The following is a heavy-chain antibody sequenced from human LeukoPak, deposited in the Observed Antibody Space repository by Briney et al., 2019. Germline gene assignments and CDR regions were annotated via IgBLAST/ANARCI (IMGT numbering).Heavy chain of an antibody. CDR1: GGSLNGYY. Sequence: SDTLSLTREVSGGSLNGYYWRWIRQPPGKGLEWIGYIYYSGSTNYNPSLKSRVTISVDTSKNQFSLKLYSVTAADTAVYYCARLGGCTTTSCYVHWFDPWGQGTLVTVSS. CDR2: IYYSGST. CDR3: ARLGGCTTTSCYVHWFDP. D-gene: IGHD2-2*01. J-gene: IGHJ5*02. V-gene: IGHV4-59*07.